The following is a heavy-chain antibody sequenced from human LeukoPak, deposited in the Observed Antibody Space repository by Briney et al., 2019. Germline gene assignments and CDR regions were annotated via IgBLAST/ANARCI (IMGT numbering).Heavy chain of an antibody. CDR3: ARISSDSISYYDH. D-gene: IGHD3-22*01. CDR1: GITFSTYW. CDR2: INSEGSTI. V-gene: IGHV3-74*01. J-gene: IGHJ4*02. Sequence: GGSLRLSCAGSGITFSTYWMHWVRQAPGKGLMWVSRINSEGSTISYADSVKGRFTISRDNAKNTLFLQMNSLRAEDTAVYYCARISSDSISYYDHWGQGTLVTVSS.